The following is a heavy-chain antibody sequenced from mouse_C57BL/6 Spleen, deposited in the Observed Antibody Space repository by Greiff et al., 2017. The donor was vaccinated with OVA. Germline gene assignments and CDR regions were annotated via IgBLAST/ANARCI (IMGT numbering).Heavy chain of an antibody. J-gene: IGHJ4*01. Sequence: EVKLQESGPELVKPGASVKLPCKASGYTFTDYNMDWVKQSHGKSLEWIGDINPNNGGTIYNQKFKGKATLTVDKSSSTAYMELRSLTSEDTAVYYCARDDYDMAYAMDYWGQGTSVTVSS. CDR2: INPNNGGT. V-gene: IGHV1-18*01. CDR3: ARDDYDMAYAMDY. CDR1: GYTFTDYN. D-gene: IGHD2-4*01.